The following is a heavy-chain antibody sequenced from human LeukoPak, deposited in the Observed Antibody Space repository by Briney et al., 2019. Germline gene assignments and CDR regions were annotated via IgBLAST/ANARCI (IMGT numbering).Heavy chain of an antibody. J-gene: IGHJ6*04. CDR3: ARDSYYDSSGYPWDV. CDR2: IYHSGST. V-gene: IGHV4-38-2*02. CDR1: GYSISSGYY. Sequence: SETLSLTCTVSGYSISSGYYWGWIRQPPGKGLEWIGSIYHSGSTYYNPSLKSRVTISVDTSKNQFSLKLSSVTAADTAVYYCARDSYYDSSGYPWDVWGKGTTVTVSS. D-gene: IGHD3-22*01.